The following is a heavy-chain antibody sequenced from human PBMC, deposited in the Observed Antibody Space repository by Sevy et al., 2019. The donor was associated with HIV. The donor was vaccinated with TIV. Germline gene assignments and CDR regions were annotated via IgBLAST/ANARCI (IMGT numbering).Heavy chain of an antibody. V-gene: IGHV4-30-4*01. CDR1: GGSISSGDYY. J-gene: IGHJ4*02. Sequence: SETLSLTCTVSGGSISSGDYYWSWIRQPPGKGLEWIGYIYYSGTTYSNPSLKSRVTISVDTSKNQFSLKLSSVTAADTAVYYCARTSRDIVLVAAYFDFWGQGTLVTVSS. CDR2: IYYSGTT. D-gene: IGHD2-2*01. CDR3: ARTSRDIVLVAAYFDF.